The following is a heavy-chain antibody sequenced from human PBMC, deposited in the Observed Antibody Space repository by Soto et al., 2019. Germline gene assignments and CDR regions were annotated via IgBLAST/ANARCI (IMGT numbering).Heavy chain of an antibody. CDR3: AKERGYNYGYDAMDV. CDR2: ISGSGAST. CDR1: GFTFSSYA. J-gene: IGHJ6*02. Sequence: EVQLLESGGGLVQPGGSLRLSCAASGFTFSSYAMSWVRQAPGKGLEWVSGISGSGASTYYADSVKGRFTISRDNSKNTLYLQTSSLRAEDTAVYYCAKERGYNYGYDAMDVWGQGTTVTVSS. V-gene: IGHV3-23*01. D-gene: IGHD5-18*01.